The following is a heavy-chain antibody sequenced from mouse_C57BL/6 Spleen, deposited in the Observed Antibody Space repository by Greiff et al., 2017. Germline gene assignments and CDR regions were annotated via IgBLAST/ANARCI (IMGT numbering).Heavy chain of an antibody. Sequence: QVQLQQSGAELVKPGASVKMSCKASGYTFTTYPIEWMKQNHGQSLEWIGNFHPYNDDTKYNEKFKGRATMTVEKSSSTVYLELSRLTSDDSAVYYYGRKKYGYGGAWFAYWGQGTLVTVSA. D-gene: IGHD2-2*01. CDR2: FHPYNDDT. CDR3: GRKKYGYGGAWFAY. J-gene: IGHJ3*01. CDR1: GYTFTTYP. V-gene: IGHV1-47*01.